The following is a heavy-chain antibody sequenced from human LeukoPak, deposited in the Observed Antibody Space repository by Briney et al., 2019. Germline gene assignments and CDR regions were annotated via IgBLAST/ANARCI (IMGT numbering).Heavy chain of an antibody. CDR1: GGSISSGSYY. D-gene: IGHD2-15*01. CDR2: IYTSGST. CDR3: ARDSCSGGSCYSSWFDP. Sequence: SQTLSLTCTVCGGSISSGSYYWSWIRQPAGKGLVWIGRIYTSGSTNYNPSLKSRVTISVDTSKNQFSLKLSSVTAADTAVYYCARDSCSGGSCYSSWFDPWGQGTLVTVSS. J-gene: IGHJ5*02. V-gene: IGHV4-61*02.